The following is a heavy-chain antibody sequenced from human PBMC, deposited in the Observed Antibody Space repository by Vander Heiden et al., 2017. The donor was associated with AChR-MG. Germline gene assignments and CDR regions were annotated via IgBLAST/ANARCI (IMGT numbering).Heavy chain of an antibody. CDR1: GFTFRDYA. CDR3: TRSTMTKPSFDY. D-gene: IGHD4-17*01. Sequence: EVHLVESGGGLVQPGRSLRLSCAASGFTFRDYALSCFRQGPGKGLEWVGLIRSKTYGGTTEYVAAVRGRITISRDDSKRIAYLEMKRMKTEDTAVYYYTRSTMTKPSFDYWGQGALVTVSS. CDR2: IRSKTYGGTT. J-gene: IGHJ4*02. V-gene: IGHV3-49*03.